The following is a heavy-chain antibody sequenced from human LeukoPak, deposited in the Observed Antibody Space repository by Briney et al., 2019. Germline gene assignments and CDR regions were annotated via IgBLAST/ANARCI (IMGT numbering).Heavy chain of an antibody. CDR1: GFTFSRYW. CDR2: INTDGRTI. J-gene: IGHJ6*02. Sequence: GGSLRLSCAASGFTFSRYWMHWVRQAPGKGLVWVSRINTDGRTITYADSVKGRFTISRDNAKNTLYLQMNSLRAEDTAVYYCVRDYVTGMDVWGQGTTVTVSS. D-gene: IGHD3-16*01. CDR3: VRDYVTGMDV. V-gene: IGHV3-74*01.